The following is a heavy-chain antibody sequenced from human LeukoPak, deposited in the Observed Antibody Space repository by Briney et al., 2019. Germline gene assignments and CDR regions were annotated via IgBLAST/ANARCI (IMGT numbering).Heavy chain of an antibody. V-gene: IGHV4-38-2*02. Sequence: SETLSLTCTVSGYSISSGYYWGWIRQPPGKGLEWIGSIYHSGSTYYDPSLKSRVTISVDTSKNQFSLKLSSVTAADTAVYYCARDSGIAAAGSTFFDYRGQGTLVTVSS. CDR3: ARDSGIAAAGSTFFDY. CDR2: IYHSGST. CDR1: GYSISSGYY. D-gene: IGHD6-13*01. J-gene: IGHJ4*02.